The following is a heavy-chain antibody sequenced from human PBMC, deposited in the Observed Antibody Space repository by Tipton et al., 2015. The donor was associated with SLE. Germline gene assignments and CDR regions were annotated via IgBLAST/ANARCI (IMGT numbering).Heavy chain of an antibody. J-gene: IGHJ6*03. CDR1: HGSFNGYS. CDR2: ITHFRTT. Sequence: GLVKPSETLSLTCALYHGSFNGYSWSWLRRPPGKGLEWLGEITHFRTTNYNPSLNSVATISLDTSRNQFSLNLRSVTAADTAMYYCARGAAGYSFFSYMDVWGQGTAVTVSS. CDR3: ARGAAGYSFFSYMDV. V-gene: IGHV4-34*01. D-gene: IGHD6-25*01.